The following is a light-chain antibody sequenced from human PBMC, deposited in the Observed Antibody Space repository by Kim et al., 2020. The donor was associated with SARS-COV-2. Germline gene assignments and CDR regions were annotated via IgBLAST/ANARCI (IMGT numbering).Light chain of an antibody. CDR1: ILKSYY. V-gene: IGLV3-19*01. CDR2: GKN. J-gene: IGLJ2*01. CDR3: NSRDSNDNVV. Sequence: VPLGQTFRITCKEHILKSYYATWYQQKPRQARIVVIYGKNNRPSGIPDRFSGSSSGNTASLTISVTPAGDEADYYCNSRDSNDNVVCGRGPQLTGL.